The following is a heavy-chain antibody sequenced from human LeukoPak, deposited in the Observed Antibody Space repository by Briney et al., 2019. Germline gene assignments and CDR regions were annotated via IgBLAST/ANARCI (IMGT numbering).Heavy chain of an antibody. V-gene: IGHV3-7*01. CDR1: GFTFSSYA. CDR3: ASYRVSHGMDV. J-gene: IGHJ6*02. Sequence: GGSLRLSCAASGFTFSSYAMSWVRQAPGKGLEWVANIKGDGSEKYHGDSVTGRFTISRDNAKNSLYLQMNSLRAEDTAIYYCASYRVSHGMDVWGQGTTVTVSS. CDR2: IKGDGSEK. D-gene: IGHD1-26*01.